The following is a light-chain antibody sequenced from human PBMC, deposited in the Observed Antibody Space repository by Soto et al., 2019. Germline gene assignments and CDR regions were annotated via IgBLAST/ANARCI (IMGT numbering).Light chain of an antibody. CDR3: QNYNGAPWT. CDR1: QGISTY. V-gene: IGKV1-27*01. CDR2: AAS. Sequence: DIQMTQSPSSLSASVGDRVTITCRASQGISTYLVWYQQKPGTVPKLLIYAASTLQSGVPSRFSGSGSGTDFTLNISSLQPADVATYYCQNYNGAPWTFGQGTQVEIK. J-gene: IGKJ1*01.